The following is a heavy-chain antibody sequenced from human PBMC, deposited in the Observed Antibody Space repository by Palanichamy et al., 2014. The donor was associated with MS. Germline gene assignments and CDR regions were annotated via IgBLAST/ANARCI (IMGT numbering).Heavy chain of an antibody. J-gene: IGHJ6*02. Sequence: QVHLLQSGAEVKKPGASVKVSCKASGYNFTSGAMHWVRQAPGQGLEWMGWVDSGKGKTKYSQRFQGRLTITWDTSATTVYMDLSSLRSEDTAVYYCARTTNRDFYYGMDVWGQGTTVTVSS. CDR3: ARTTNRDFYYGMDV. CDR2: VDSGKGKT. CDR1: GYNFTSGA. V-gene: IGHV1-3*01. D-gene: IGHD1-1*01.